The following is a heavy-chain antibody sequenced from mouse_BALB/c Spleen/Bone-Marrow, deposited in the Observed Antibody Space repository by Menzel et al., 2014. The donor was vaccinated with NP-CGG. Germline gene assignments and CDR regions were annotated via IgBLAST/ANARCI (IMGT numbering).Heavy chain of an antibody. CDR1: GFSLTSYG. V-gene: IGHV2-9*02. Sequence: QVQLKESGPGLVAPSQSLSITCTVSGFSLTSYGVHWVRQPPGKGLEWLGAIWAGGSTNYNSALMSRLIITKDNSKSQVFLEMDSLQTDDTAMYYCARVFTTATWGFAYWGQGTLVTVSA. D-gene: IGHD1-2*01. CDR2: IWAGGST. J-gene: IGHJ3*01. CDR3: ARVFTTATWGFAY.